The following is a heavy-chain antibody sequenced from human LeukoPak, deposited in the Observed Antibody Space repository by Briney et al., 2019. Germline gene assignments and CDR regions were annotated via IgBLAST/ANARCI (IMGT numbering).Heavy chain of an antibody. CDR1: GFTFSSYA. D-gene: IGHD6-19*01. Sequence: GGSLRLFCAASGFTFSSYAMHWVRQAPGKGLEWVAVISYDGSNKYYADSVKGRFTISRDNSKNTLYLQMNSLRAEDTAVYYCARAYTSPVAWGQGTLVTVSS. CDR2: ISYDGSNK. J-gene: IGHJ5*02. CDR3: ARAYTSPVA. V-gene: IGHV3-30*04.